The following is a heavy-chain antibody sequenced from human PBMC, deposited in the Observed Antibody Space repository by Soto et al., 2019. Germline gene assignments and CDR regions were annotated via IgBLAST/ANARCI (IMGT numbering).Heavy chain of an antibody. CDR1: GFSFIDAW. Sequence: DVQLVESGGGLVQPGGSLRLTCAASGFSFIDAWRNWVRQVPGKGREGVGHIKSRPAGGTTVYAAPVQGRFSISRDDSRNTVYLQMNSLRTEDTALYYCVRDSPGYSRGADDWGQGTLVTVSS. CDR2: IKSRPAGGTT. CDR3: VRDSPGYSRGADD. J-gene: IGHJ4*02. V-gene: IGHV3-15*07. D-gene: IGHD5-12*01.